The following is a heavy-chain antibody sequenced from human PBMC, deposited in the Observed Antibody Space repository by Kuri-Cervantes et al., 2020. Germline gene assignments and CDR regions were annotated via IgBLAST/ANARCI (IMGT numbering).Heavy chain of an antibody. J-gene: IGHJ6*03. CDR3: ARVRGFYDSSGYYPNYYYMDV. V-gene: IGHV3-7*02. CDR1: GFTFSSYW. D-gene: IGHD3-22*01. Sequence: GESLKISCAASGFTFSSYWMSWVRQAPGKGLEWVANIKQDGSEKYYVDSVKGRFTISRDNAKNSLYLQMNSLRAEDTAVYYCARVRGFYDSSGYYPNYYYMDVWGKGTTVTVSS. CDR2: IKQDGSEK.